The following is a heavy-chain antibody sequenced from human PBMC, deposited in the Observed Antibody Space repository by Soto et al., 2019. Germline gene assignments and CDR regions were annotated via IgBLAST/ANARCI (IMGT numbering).Heavy chain of an antibody. J-gene: IGHJ5*02. D-gene: IGHD3-10*01. CDR2: MNPNSGNT. CDR3: ARGRDTMVRGFNWFDP. Sequence: QVQLVQSGAEVKKPGASVKVSCKASGYTFTSYDINWVRQATGQGLEWMGWMNPNSGNTGYAQKFQGRVTMTRNTSISTAYMELSSLRSEDTAVYYWARGRDTMVRGFNWFDPWGQGTLVTVSS. CDR1: GYTFTSYD. V-gene: IGHV1-8*01.